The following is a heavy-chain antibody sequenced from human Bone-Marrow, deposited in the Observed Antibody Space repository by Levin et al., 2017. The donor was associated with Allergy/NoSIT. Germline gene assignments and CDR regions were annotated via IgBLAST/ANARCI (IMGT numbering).Heavy chain of an antibody. CDR2: ISYDGSNK. J-gene: IGHJ4*02. CDR1: GFTFSNYG. V-gene: IGHV3-30*03. D-gene: IGHD3-10*01. CDR3: ATLRYGSGSYYADY. Sequence: SCAASGFTFSNYGMHWVRQAPGKGLEWVAIISYDGSNKYYADSVKGRFTISRDNSKNTLYLQMSSLRAEDTAVYYCATLRYGSGSYYADYWGQGTLVTVSS.